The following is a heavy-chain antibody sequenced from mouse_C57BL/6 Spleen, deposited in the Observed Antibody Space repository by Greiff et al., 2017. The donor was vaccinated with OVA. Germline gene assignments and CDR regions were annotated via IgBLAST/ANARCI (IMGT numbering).Heavy chain of an antibody. CDR2: IYPGDGDT. Sequence: QVQLQQSGPELVKPGASVKISCKASGYAFSSSWMNWVKQRPGKGLEWIGRIYPGDGDTNYNGKFKGKATLTADKSSSPAYMQLSSLTSEDSAVYFCARWGYYYGSTYFDYWGQGTTLTVSS. D-gene: IGHD1-1*01. CDR3: ARWGYYYGSTYFDY. CDR1: GYAFSSSW. J-gene: IGHJ2*01. V-gene: IGHV1-82*01.